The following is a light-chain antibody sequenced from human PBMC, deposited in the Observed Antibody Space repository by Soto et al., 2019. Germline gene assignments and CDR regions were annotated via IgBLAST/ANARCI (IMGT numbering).Light chain of an antibody. V-gene: IGLV2-11*01. Sequence: QSVLTQPRSVSGSPGQSVTISCTGTSSDVGTYTYVSWYQQHPGKAPKLIICDVIKRPSGVPDRFSGSKSGNTASLTISGLQAEDEADYYCCSYAGSYTHVFGTGTKVTVL. J-gene: IGLJ1*01. CDR2: DVI. CDR3: CSYAGSYTHV. CDR1: SSDVGTYTY.